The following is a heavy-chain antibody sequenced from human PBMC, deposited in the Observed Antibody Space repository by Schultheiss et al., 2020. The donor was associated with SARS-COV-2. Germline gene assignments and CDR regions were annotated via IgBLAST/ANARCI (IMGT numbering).Heavy chain of an antibody. J-gene: IGHJ4*02. Sequence: WGSLRLSCAASGFTFSSYWMSWVRQAPGKGLEWVANIKQDGSEKYYVDSVKGRFTISRDNAKNSLYLQMNSLRAEDTAVYYCAKQYYYDSFFDYWGQGTLVTVSS. V-gene: IGHV3-7*01. CDR3: AKQYYYDSFFDY. CDR2: IKQDGSEK. D-gene: IGHD3-22*01. CDR1: GFTFSSYW.